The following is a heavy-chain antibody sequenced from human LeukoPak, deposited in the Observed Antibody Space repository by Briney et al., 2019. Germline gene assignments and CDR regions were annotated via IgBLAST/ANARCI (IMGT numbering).Heavy chain of an antibody. CDR2: ISYDGSNK. V-gene: IGHV3-30*18. J-gene: IGHJ6*02. D-gene: IGHD4-17*01. CDR3: AKKDYGDRDYYYGMDV. CDR1: GFTFSSYG. Sequence: GGSLRLSCAASGFTFSSYGMHWVRQAPGKGLEWVAVISYDGSNKYYADSVKGRFTISRDNSKNTLYLQMNSLRAEDTAVYYCAKKDYGDRDYYYGMDVWGQGTTVTASS.